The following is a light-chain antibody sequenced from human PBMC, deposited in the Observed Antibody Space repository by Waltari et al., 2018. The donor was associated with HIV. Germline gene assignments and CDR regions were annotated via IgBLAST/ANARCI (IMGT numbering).Light chain of an antibody. J-gene: IGKJ1*01. CDR1: QSIGGY. Sequence: DIRLTQSPSSLSASVGDRVTIPCRASQSIGGYLNWYQQKSGKAPKLLLYAAFSLQGGVPSRFSGSMSGTDFTLTISSLQPEDFATYICQQSFTTPRTFGQGTTVEIK. CDR2: AAF. CDR3: QQSFTTPRT. V-gene: IGKV1-39*01.